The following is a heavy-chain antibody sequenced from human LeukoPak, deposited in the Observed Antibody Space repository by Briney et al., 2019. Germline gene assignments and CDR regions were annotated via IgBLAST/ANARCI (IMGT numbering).Heavy chain of an antibody. CDR1: GGTFSSYA. J-gene: IGHJ3*02. Sequence: GSSVKVSCKASGGTFSSYAISWVRQAPGQGLEWMGGIIPIFGTANYAQKFQGRVTITADESTSTAYMELSSLRSEDTAVYYCARGKYSSSWVHDAFDIWGQGTMVTVSS. V-gene: IGHV1-69*01. CDR3: ARGKYSSSWVHDAFDI. CDR2: IIPIFGTA. D-gene: IGHD6-13*01.